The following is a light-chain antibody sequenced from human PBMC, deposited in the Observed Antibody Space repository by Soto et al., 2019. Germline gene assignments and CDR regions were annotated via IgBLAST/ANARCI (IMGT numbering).Light chain of an antibody. CDR3: GTWDSSLSAWV. Sequence: QSVLTQPPSVSAAPGQKVTISCSGSSSNIGNNYVSWYQQLPGTAPKLLIYENNKRPSRIPDRFSGSKSGTSATRGITGLQTGDEADYYCGTWDSSLSAWVFGGGTKLTVL. CDR1: SSNIGNNY. V-gene: IGLV1-51*02. CDR2: ENN. J-gene: IGLJ3*02.